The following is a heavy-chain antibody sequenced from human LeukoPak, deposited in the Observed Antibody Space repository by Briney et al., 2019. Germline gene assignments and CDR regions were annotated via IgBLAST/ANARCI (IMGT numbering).Heavy chain of an antibody. CDR3: ARASTMVRGVIIIYFDY. CDR2: IYYSGST. D-gene: IGHD3-10*01. Sequence: PSETLSLTCAVYGGSFSGYYWSWIRQPPGKGLEWIGSIYYSGSTYYNPSLKSRVTISVDTSKNQFSLKLSSVTAADTAVYYCARASTMVRGVIIIYFDYWGQGTLVTVSS. J-gene: IGHJ4*02. CDR1: GGSFSGYY. V-gene: IGHV4-34*01.